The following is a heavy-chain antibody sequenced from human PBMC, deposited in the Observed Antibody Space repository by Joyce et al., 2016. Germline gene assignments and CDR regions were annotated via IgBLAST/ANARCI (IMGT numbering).Heavy chain of an antibody. V-gene: IGHV1-18*01. D-gene: IGHD3-22*01. CDR3: ARGPHITMIVVVIDAFDI. CDR2: ISAYNGNT. Sequence: QVQLVQSGAEVKKPGASVKVSCKASGYTFTSYGITWVRQAPGQGLEGMGWISAYNGNTNYAQQIQGRVTMTTDTSTSTVYMELRSLTSDDTAVYYCARGPHITMIVVVIDAFDIWGQGTMVTVSS. J-gene: IGHJ3*02. CDR1: GYTFTSYG.